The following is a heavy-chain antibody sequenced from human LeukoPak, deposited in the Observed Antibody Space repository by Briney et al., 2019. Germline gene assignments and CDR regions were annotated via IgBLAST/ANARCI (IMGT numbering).Heavy chain of an antibody. J-gene: IGHJ6*02. Sequence: GGSLRLSCAASGSTFDDYAMPWVRQAPGKGLEWVSGISWNSGSIGYADSVKGRFTISRDNAKNSLYLQMNSLRAEDTALYYCAKVKDTPRGYYGMDVWGQGTTVTVSS. D-gene: IGHD2-15*01. CDR3: AKVKDTPRGYYGMDV. CDR1: GSTFDDYA. CDR2: ISWNSGSI. V-gene: IGHV3-9*01.